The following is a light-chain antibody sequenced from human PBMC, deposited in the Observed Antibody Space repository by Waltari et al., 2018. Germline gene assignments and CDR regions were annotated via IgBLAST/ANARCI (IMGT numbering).Light chain of an antibody. CDR1: SSTLGSHT. CDR2: SNN. Sequence: QTVLPQPPSASGTPRQRVNISSSGISSTLGSHTVIWYQQLPGPAPKLLIYSNNQRPSGVPDRFSGSKSGTSASLAISGLQSEDEADYYCAAWDDSLNGVVFGGGTKLTVL. J-gene: IGLJ2*01. CDR3: AAWDDSLNGVV. V-gene: IGLV1-44*01.